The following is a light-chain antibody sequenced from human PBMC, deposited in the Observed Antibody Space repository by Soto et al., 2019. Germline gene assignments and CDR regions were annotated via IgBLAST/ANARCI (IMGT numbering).Light chain of an antibody. J-gene: IGKJ5*01. CDR2: GAS. Sequence: EIVMTQSPATLSVSPGERATLSCRASQSVSSNLAWYQQKPGQAPRLLIYGASTRATGFPARFSGSGSGTEFTLTISSLQSEDFAVYSCQQYNDWPLTFGQGTRLEI. CDR3: QQYNDWPLT. V-gene: IGKV3D-15*01. CDR1: QSVSSN.